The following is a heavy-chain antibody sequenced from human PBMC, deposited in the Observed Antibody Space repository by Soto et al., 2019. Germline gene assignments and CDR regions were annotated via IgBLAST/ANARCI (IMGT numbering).Heavy chain of an antibody. CDR2: IDWDDDK. Sequence: TGPTLVNPTQTLALTCTFSVFSLSTGGMRVSFIRQPPGKALEWLARIDWDDDKFYNTSLKTRLTISKDSSKNQVVLTMTNMDPVDTATYYCARMFHCSGGTCPFDYWGQGALVTVSS. V-gene: IGHV2-70*04. CDR1: VFSLSTGGMR. J-gene: IGHJ4*02. D-gene: IGHD2-15*01. CDR3: ARMFHCSGGTCPFDY.